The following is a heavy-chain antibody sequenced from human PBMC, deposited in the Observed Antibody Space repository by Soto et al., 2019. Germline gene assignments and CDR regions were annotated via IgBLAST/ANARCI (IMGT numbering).Heavy chain of an antibody. D-gene: IGHD3-22*01. J-gene: IGHJ5*02. CDR3: ARAYYDTSGYSLDP. V-gene: IGHV4-59*01. CDR2: IYYGGTT. Sequence: PSETLSLTCRLSGGSFSPNYWGWFRQSPGKGLEWVGYIYYGGTTSYNPSLKSRVTISLETSKSHFSLRLSSVTAADTAVYCARAYYDTSGYSLDPWGQGILVTVSS. CDR1: GGSFSPNY.